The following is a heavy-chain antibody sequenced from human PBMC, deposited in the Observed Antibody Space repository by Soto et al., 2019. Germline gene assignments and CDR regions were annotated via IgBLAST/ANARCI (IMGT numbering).Heavy chain of an antibody. CDR1: GFMFSDST. V-gene: IGHV3-73*01. D-gene: IGHD3-10*01. CDR3: VRATADY. J-gene: IGHJ4*02. Sequence: EVQLVESGGGLVQPGGSLKLSCAASGFMFSDSTMHWVRQASGRGLEWVGRITNKATSYATSYAESVKGRFTISREDSKTTAYLQMNSLKTEDTAVNWWVRATADYWGKGTQVSVHS. CDR2: ITNKATSYAT.